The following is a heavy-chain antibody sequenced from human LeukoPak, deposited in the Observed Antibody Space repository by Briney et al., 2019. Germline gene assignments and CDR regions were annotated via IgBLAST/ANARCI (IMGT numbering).Heavy chain of an antibody. CDR1: GFPFSNYW. Sequence: GGSLRLSCAAYGFPFSNYWMTSVRQAPGKGLEWVANIKQDGRENYYVDSVKGRFTISRDNAKNSLYLQMNSLRAEDTAVYYCARGSWVTVAYWGQGTLVTVSS. J-gene: IGHJ4*02. D-gene: IGHD6-19*01. CDR2: IKQDGREN. CDR3: ARGSWVTVAY. V-gene: IGHV3-7*03.